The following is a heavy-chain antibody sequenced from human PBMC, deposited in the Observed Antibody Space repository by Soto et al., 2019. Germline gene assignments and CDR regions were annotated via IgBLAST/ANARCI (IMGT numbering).Heavy chain of an antibody. CDR3: ARDLLRSVHDLSIAVAGTLDY. CDR2: IKQDGSEK. V-gene: IGHV3-7*01. J-gene: IGHJ4*02. D-gene: IGHD6-19*01. CDR1: GFTFSSYW. Sequence: GGSLRLSCAASGFTFSSYWMSWVRQAPGKGLEWVANIKQDGSEKYYVDSVKGRFTISRDNAKNSLYLQMNSLRAEDTAVYYCARDLLRSVHDLSIAVAGTLDYWGQGTLVTVYS.